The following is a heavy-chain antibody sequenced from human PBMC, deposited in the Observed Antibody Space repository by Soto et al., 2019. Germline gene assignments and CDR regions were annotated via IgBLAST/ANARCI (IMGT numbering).Heavy chain of an antibody. CDR1: GFTFSSHA. CDR3: ARDLWWYLH. V-gene: IGHV3-23*01. J-gene: IGHJ4*02. Sequence: EVPLLESGGGLVQPGGALRLSCAASGFTFSSHAMSWVRQAPGKGLEWISSISAGSEGAYYADSVKGRLTIDRDNSNNTLYLQMNSLRAADMAVYYCARDLWWYLHWGQGTLVTVSS. CDR2: ISAGSEGA. D-gene: IGHD2-15*01.